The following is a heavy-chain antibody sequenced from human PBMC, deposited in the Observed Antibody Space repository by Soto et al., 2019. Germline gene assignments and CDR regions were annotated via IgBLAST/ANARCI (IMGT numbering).Heavy chain of an antibody. J-gene: IGHJ4*02. D-gene: IGHD6-13*01. V-gene: IGHV1-69*01. CDR2: IIPYYNTL. Sequence: QAQVVQSGAEVRKPGSSVKLSCKASEGTFNSYAIAWVRQAPGQGLEWMGGIIPYYNTLNYAQKFQDRVTITEDDSTNTGYMELSSLRSDDTAVYFCASGASRWYPYSFDSWAQGTLVTVSS. CDR1: EGTFNSYA. CDR3: ASGASRWYPYSFDS.